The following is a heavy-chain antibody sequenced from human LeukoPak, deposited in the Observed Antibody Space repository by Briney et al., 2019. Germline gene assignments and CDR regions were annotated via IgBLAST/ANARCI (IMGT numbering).Heavy chain of an antibody. V-gene: IGHV1-2*02. CDR2: INPNSGDT. CDR3: ARGVRATTGNFDY. CDR1: GYTFTGYY. D-gene: IGHD1-1*01. Sequence: GASVKVSCKASGYTFTGYYMHWVRQAPGQGLEWMGWINPNSGDTNYAQKFQGRVSMTRDTSISTAYMEVSRLRSDDTAVYYCARGVRATTGNFDYWGQGTLVTVSS. J-gene: IGHJ4*02.